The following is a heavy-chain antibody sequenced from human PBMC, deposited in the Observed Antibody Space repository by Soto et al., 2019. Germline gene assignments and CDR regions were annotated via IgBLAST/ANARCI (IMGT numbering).Heavy chain of an antibody. J-gene: IGHJ5*02. CDR3: ARGHPRSVLSTVVVAAYWFDP. CDR2: INRGGSTNGNPEISHTAPT. Sequence: QVQLQQWGAGLLKPSETLSLTCAVYGGSFSSYYWSWIRQPPGKGLAWIGEINRGGSTNGNPEISHTAPTNCNPCLKSGVTVSVSTSKVQFSLQLRSVTAAATGVYYCARGHPRSVLSTVVVAAYWFDPWGQGTLVAVSS. CDR1: GGSFSSYY. V-gene: IGHV4-34*01. D-gene: IGHD2-15*01.